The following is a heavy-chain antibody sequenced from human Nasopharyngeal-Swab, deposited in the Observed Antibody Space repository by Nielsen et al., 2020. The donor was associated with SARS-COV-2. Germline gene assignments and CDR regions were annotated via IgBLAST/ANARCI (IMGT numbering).Heavy chain of an antibody. CDR3: TTDYYFDY. D-gene: IGHD4/OR15-4a*01. Sequence: GGSLRLSCAASGFVFSGSAIHWVRQAPGKGLEWVGRIGDKAHNYATTYAASVKGRFTISRDDSKNTAFLQMDSLNTEDTALYYCTTDYYFDYWGQGTPVTVSS. CDR2: IGDKAHNYAT. J-gene: IGHJ4*02. CDR1: GFVFSGSA. V-gene: IGHV3-73*01.